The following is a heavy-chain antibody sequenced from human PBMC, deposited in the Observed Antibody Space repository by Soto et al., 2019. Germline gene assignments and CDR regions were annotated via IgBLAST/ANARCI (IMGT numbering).Heavy chain of an antibody. CDR2: IYYSEST. Sequence: SETLSLTCTVSGGSISSYYWSWIRQPPGKGLEWIGNIYYSESTYYNPSLKSRVTISVDTSKNQFSLRLTSVTAADTAVYYCATHPPYGPLDHWGQGTLVTVSS. J-gene: IGHJ4*02. CDR3: ATHPPYGPLDH. V-gene: IGHV4-59*04. CDR1: GGSISSYY. D-gene: IGHD4-17*01.